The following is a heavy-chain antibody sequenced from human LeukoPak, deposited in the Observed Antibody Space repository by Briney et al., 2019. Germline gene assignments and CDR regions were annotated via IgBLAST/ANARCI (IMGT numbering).Heavy chain of an antibody. Sequence: VQLVESGGGVVQPGGSLRLSCAASGFTFNNYAMTWVRQAPGKGLEWVSAISGSGGATLYADSVKGRFTISRDNSKSTLYLQMNSLRAEDTAVYYCAKDQGIQLWLKYFQHWGQGTLVTVSS. D-gene: IGHD5-18*01. CDR1: GFTFNNYA. CDR3: AKDQGIQLWLKYFQH. J-gene: IGHJ1*01. V-gene: IGHV3-23*04. CDR2: ISGSGGAT.